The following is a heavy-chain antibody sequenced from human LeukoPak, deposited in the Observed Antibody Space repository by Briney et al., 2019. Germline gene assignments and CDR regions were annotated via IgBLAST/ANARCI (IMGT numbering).Heavy chain of an antibody. V-gene: IGHV1-46*01. CDR3: ARDLGGGIVVVPAANYFDY. J-gene: IGHJ4*02. CDR1: GYTFTSYY. D-gene: IGHD2-2*01. Sequence: ASVKVSCKASGYTFTSYYMHWVRQAPGQELEWMGIINPSGGSTSYAQKFQGRVTMTRDTSTSTVYMELSSLRSEDTAVYYCARDLGGGIVVVPAANYFDYWGQGTLVTVSS. CDR2: INPSGGST.